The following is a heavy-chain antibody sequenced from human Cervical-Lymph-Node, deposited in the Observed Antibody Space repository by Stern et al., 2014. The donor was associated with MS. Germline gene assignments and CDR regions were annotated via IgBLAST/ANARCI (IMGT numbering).Heavy chain of an antibody. CDR2: ISSSSSTI. D-gene: IGHD4-17*01. Sequence: EMQLVESGGRLVQPGGSLRLSCAASGLTLSLYGMNWVRQAPGKGLEWISYISSSSSTIYYADSVEGRFTISRDNAKNSLYLQMNGLRAEDTAVYYCARGYGYFDYWGQGTLVTVSS. J-gene: IGHJ4*02. CDR3: ARGYGYFDY. CDR1: GLTLSLYG. V-gene: IGHV3-48*01.